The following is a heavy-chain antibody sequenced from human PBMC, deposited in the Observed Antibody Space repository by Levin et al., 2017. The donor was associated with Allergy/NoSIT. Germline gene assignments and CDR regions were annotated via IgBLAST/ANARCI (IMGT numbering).Heavy chain of an antibody. CDR2: INPHNGNT. D-gene: IGHD3-22*01. CDR3: ASTTNYYDSSGPRYFDN. CDR1: GYTFSNYG. J-gene: IGHJ4*02. V-gene: IGHV1-18*01. Sequence: ASVKVSCKASGYTFSNYGITWVRQAPGQGPEWLGWINPHNGNTNYVQKLQGRVTMTTDTSTSTAYMELRSLRYDDTAVYYCASTTNYYDSSGPRYFDNWGQGTLVIVSS.